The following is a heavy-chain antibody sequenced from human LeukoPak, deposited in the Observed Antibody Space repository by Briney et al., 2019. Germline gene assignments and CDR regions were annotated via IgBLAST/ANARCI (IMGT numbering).Heavy chain of an antibody. V-gene: IGHV3-7*01. J-gene: IGHJ3*02. Sequence: GGSLRLSCAASGFTFRSSEMNWVRRAPGKGLEWVANIRRDGSETHYVDSVMGRFTISRDNAKNSLYLQMNSLRAEDTAVYYCARDDTHYGSSGSFYDAFDIWGQGTMVTVSS. CDR3: ARDDTHYGSSGSFYDAFDI. CDR2: IRRDGSET. D-gene: IGHD3-22*01. CDR1: GFTFRSSE.